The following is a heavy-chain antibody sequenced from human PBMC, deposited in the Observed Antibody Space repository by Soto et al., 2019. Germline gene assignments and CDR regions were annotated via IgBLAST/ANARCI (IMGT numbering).Heavy chain of an antibody. CDR2: IYSGGST. D-gene: IGHD2-2*01. CDR1: GFTVSSNY. CDR3: ASSFAENYYYYYMDV. Sequence: GGSLGLSCAAFGFTVSSNYMSWVRQAPGKGLEWVSGIYSGGSTYYADSVKGRFTISRHNSKNTLYLQMNSLRAEDTAVYYCASSFAENYYYYYMDVWGKGTTVTVSS. V-gene: IGHV3-53*04. J-gene: IGHJ6*03.